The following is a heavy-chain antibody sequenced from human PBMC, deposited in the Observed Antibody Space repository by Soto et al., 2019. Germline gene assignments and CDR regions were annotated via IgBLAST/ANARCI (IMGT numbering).Heavy chain of an antibody. J-gene: IGHJ4*02. V-gene: IGHV3-23*01. Sequence: EVQLLESGGGLVQPGGSLRLSCAASGFTFSSYAMSWVRQAPGKGLEWVSAISRSGGSTYYADSVKGRFTISRDNAKHALYLRMDSLRAEDTTVYYCANDRDAYIWGRYHGRSDCWVQRSIVTVSS. CDR2: ISRSGGST. CDR1: GFTFSSYA. CDR3: ANDRDAYIWGRYHGRSDC. D-gene: IGHD3-16*02.